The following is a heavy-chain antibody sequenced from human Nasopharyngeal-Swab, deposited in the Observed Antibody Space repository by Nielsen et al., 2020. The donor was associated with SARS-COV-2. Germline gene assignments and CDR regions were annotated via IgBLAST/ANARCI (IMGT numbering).Heavy chain of an antibody. CDR3: TRDIGGRYGY. CDR1: GYPFSNYW. J-gene: IGHJ4*02. CDR2: IDTDGSTT. V-gene: IGHV3-74*01. D-gene: IGHD1-26*01. Sequence: GESLKISCVGSGYPFSNYWMHWVLQVPGKGLVWVSRIDTDGSTTNYADSVKGRFRISRDNAKNTLYLQMDSLRGEDTAIYYCTRDIGGRYGYWGQGILVTVS.